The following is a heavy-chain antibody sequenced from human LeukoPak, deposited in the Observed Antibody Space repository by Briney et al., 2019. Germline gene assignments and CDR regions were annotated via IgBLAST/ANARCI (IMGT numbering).Heavy chain of an antibody. CDR1: GLIVSSNY. Sequence: GGSLRLSCAASGLIVSSNYISWVRQAPGKGLEWVSFISTSSSYTYYADSVKGRFTISRDNARNSLYLQMNSLRAEDTAVYYCARASVRWLRRLFDYWGQGTLVTVSS. CDR3: ARASVRWLRRLFDY. D-gene: IGHD5-24*01. V-gene: IGHV3-21*01. CDR2: ISTSSSYT. J-gene: IGHJ4*02.